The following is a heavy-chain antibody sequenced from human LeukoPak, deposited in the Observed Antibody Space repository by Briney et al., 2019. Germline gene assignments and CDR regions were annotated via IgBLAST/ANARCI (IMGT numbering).Heavy chain of an antibody. CDR3: ARVRSPNYYDSSGLAAFDI. D-gene: IGHD3-22*01. Sequence: GASVKVSCKASGYTFTSYGISWVRQAPGQGLERMGWINPNSGGTNYAQKFQGRVTMTRDTSISTAYMELSRLRSDDTAVYYCARVRSPNYYDSSGLAAFDIWGQGTMVTVSS. V-gene: IGHV1-2*02. J-gene: IGHJ3*02. CDR1: GYTFTSYG. CDR2: INPNSGGT.